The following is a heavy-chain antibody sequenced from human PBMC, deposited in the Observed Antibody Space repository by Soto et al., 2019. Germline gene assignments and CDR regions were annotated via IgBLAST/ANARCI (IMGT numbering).Heavy chain of an antibody. Sequence: GGSLRLSCAASGFTFSDYYMSWIRQAPGKGLEWVSYISSSGSTIYYADSVKGRFTISRDNAKNSLYLQMNSLRAEDTAVYYCARGTVSNYYYYYYMDVWGKGTTVTVSS. CDR1: GFTFSDYY. D-gene: IGHD2-2*01. V-gene: IGHV3-11*01. CDR2: ISSSGSTI. J-gene: IGHJ6*03. CDR3: ARGTVSNYYYYYYMDV.